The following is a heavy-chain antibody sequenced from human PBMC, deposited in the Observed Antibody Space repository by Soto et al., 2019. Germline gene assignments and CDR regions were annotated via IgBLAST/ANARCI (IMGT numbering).Heavy chain of an antibody. CDR3: ARTPSYYYDSSGYLDD. Sequence: SVKVSCKASGGTFSSYAISWVRQAPGQGLEWMGGIIPIFGTANYAQKFQGRVTITADESTSTAYMELSSLRSEDTAVYYCARTPSYYYDSSGYLDDWGQGTLVTVSS. CDR1: GGTFSSYA. J-gene: IGHJ4*02. D-gene: IGHD3-22*01. CDR2: IIPIFGTA. V-gene: IGHV1-69*13.